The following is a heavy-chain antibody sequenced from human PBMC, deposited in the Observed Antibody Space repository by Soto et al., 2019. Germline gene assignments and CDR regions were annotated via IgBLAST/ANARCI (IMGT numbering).Heavy chain of an antibody. J-gene: IGHJ4*02. V-gene: IGHV3-64D*09. D-gene: IGHD3-22*01. CDR3: VKNYYDSSGYYFDY. CDR1: GFTFSSYA. Sequence: GGSLRLSCSASGFTFSSYAMHWVRQAPGKGLEYVSAISSNGGSTYYAASVKGRFTISRDNSKNTLYLQMSSLRAEDTAVYYCVKNYYDSSGYYFDYWGQGTLVTVSS. CDR2: ISSNGGST.